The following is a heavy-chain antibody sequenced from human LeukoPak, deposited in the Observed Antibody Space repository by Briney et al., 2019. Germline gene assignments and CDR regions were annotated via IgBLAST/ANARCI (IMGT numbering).Heavy chain of an antibody. CDR1: GFTVSSNY. Sequence: GGSLRLSCAASGFTVSSNYMIGVGQAPGKGLAWVSVIYSGGRTYYADSVKRGFSISRGNSKNTLDLQMNSLSAQDGGGYYCATNPKGAPMGYFYYRGKGTLVTASS. J-gene: IGHJ4*02. CDR2: IYSGGRT. D-gene: IGHD3-9*01. CDR3: ATNPKGAPMGYFYY. V-gene: IGHV3-66*01.